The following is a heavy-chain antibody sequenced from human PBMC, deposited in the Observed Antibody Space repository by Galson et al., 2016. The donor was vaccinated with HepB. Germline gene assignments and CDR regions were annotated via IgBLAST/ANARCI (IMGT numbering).Heavy chain of an antibody. CDR2: IDRDGSRT. D-gene: IGHD3-10*01. J-gene: IGHJ6*04. CDR3: ARVYGSGGCFSGGSYGMDV. V-gene: IGHV3-74*01. CDR1: GFTLSYYW. Sequence: SLRLSCAASGFTLSYYWMHWVRQGPGKGLVWVSRIDRDGSRTSYADSVKGRFTTSRDNAKNTLYLEMNSLRAEDTAVYYCARVYGSGGCFSGGSYGMDVWGKGTTVTVSS.